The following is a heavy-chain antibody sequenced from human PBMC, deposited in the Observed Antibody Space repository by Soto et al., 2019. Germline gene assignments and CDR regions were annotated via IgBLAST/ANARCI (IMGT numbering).Heavy chain of an antibody. D-gene: IGHD6-6*01. V-gene: IGHV1-69*06. CDR1: GGPVSSCA. CDR3: ARERRPAAHGGNPLAQLDRFGL. Sequence: SEQVSYKVSGGPVSSCAISWVRQPPPQELAMLGAVIPIFGTANYAQKLQGRVTITADKSTSTAYMELSSVRSQDTAVYYCARERRPAAHGGNPLAQLDRFGLWGSGTLVTVSS. CDR2: VIPIFGTA. J-gene: IGHJ2*01.